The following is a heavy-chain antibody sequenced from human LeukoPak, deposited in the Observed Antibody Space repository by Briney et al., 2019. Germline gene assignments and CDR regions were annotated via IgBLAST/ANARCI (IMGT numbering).Heavy chain of an antibody. CDR1: GFTFSSYA. Sequence: GGSLRLSCAASGFTFSSYAMSWVRQAPGKGLEWASAISGSGGSTYYADSVKGRFTISRDNSKNTLYLQMNSLRAEDTAVYYCAKDSSAGPWVLYSSAGVDYFDYWGQGTLVTVSS. CDR3: AKDSSAGPWVLYSSAGVDYFDY. D-gene: IGHD6-19*01. CDR2: ISGSGGST. J-gene: IGHJ4*02. V-gene: IGHV3-23*01.